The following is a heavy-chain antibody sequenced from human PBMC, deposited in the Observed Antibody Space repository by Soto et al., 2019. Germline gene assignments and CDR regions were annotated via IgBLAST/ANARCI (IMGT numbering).Heavy chain of an antibody. J-gene: IGHJ6*02. V-gene: IGHV1-8*01. D-gene: IGHD6-19*01. CDR1: GYTFTSYD. CDR2: MNPNSGNT. Sequence: VASVKVSCKASGYTFTSYDINWVRQATGQGLEWMGWMNPNSGNTGYAQKFQGRVTMTRNTSISTAYMELSSLGSEDTAVYYCARGSRYSSGWGPSYYYYGMDVWGQGTTVTVS. CDR3: ARGSRYSSGWGPSYYYYGMDV.